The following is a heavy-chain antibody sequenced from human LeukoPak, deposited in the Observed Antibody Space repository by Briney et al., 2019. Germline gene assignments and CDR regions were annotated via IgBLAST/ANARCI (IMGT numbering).Heavy chain of an antibody. J-gene: IGHJ4*02. Sequence: GGSLRLSCAASGFTVSDNYMSWVRQAPGKGLEGVSIIYTGGFTYYADSVKGRFTISRDNSKNTLYLQMNSLRAEDTAVYYCARDGFRNSMVRGVIGYFDYWGQGTLVTVSS. V-gene: IGHV3-53*01. CDR2: IYTGGFT. D-gene: IGHD3-10*01. CDR1: GFTVSDNY. CDR3: ARDGFRNSMVRGVIGYFDY.